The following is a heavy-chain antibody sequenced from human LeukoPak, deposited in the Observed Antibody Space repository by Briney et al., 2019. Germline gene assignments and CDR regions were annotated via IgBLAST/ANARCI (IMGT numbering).Heavy chain of an antibody. CDR2: IKKDGGEK. Sequence: GTSLRHISAPSGLTFSSYALLGVRQDPRVGLLDLANIKKDGGEKNYVDSVKGRFTISRDNAKNSLYLQMNYVRAEDTAVYYCARAGQEWFGELGFDYWGQGTLVTVSS. V-gene: IGHV3-7*01. CDR1: GLTFSSYA. CDR3: ARAGQEWFGELGFDY. J-gene: IGHJ4*02. D-gene: IGHD3-10*01.